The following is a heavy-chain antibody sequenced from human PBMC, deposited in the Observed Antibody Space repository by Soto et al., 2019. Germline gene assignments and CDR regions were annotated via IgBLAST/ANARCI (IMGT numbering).Heavy chain of an antibody. CDR1: GGTFSRYA. CDR3: ARDIVLGGTYGMDV. V-gene: IGHV1-69*12. CDR2: IIAIFGTA. Sequence: QVQLVQSGAEVKKPGSSVKVSCKASGGTFSRYAISWVRQAPGQGLEWMGGIIAIFGTANYAQKFQGRVTITADESSSTAYMELSSLKSEDTAVYYCARDIVLGGTYGMDVWGQGTTVTVSS. J-gene: IGHJ6*02. D-gene: IGHD2-8*01.